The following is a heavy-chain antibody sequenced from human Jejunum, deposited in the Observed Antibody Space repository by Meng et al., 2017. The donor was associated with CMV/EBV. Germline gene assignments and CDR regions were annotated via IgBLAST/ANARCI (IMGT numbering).Heavy chain of an antibody. V-gene: IGHV1-2*02. D-gene: IGHD5-12*01. CDR3: VNEYKGYDERWFDP. CDR1: GYTFTGYY. Sequence: KASGYTFTGYYIHWVRQAPGQGLEWMGWINPNSGGTNYAQKFQGRVTMTSNTSINTAYMELSGLRSDDTALYYCVNEYKGYDERWFDPWGQGTLVTVSS. CDR2: INPNSGGT. J-gene: IGHJ5*02.